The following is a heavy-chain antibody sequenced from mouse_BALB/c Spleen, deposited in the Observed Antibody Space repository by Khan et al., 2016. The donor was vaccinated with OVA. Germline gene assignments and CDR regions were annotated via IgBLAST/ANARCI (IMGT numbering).Heavy chain of an antibody. CDR2: INPTSGYT. CDR3: TGDRIDY. J-gene: IGHJ2*01. V-gene: IGHV1-7*01. Sequence: QVQLQQSGAELAKPGASVKMSCKASGYTFTTYWMHWVKQRPGQGLEWIGYINPTSGYTDYNDKFKDRATLSADKSSSTAYMQLNSLTSEDSAVYSCTGDRIDYWGKGTTLTVSS. CDR1: GYTFTTYW.